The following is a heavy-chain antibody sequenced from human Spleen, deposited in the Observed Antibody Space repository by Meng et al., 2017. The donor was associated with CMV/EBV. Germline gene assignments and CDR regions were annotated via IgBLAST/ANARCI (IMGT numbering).Heavy chain of an antibody. CDR3: ARDAYYYDSRPFDY. CDR1: GDSVPSNSAA. Sequence: QVQLQQSGPGLVKPSTTRPLTCAIPGDSVPSNSAAWNWIRQSPSRGLEWLGRTYYRSKWYNDYAVSVKSRITINPDTSKNQFSLQLNSVTPEDTAVYYCARDAYYYDSRPFDYWGQGTLVTVSS. V-gene: IGHV6-1*02. CDR2: TYYRSKWYN. D-gene: IGHD3-22*01. J-gene: IGHJ4*02.